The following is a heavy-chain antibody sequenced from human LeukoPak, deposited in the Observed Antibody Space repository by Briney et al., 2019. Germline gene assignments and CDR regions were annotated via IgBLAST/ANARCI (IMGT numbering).Heavy chain of an antibody. V-gene: IGHV6-1*01. Sequence: SQTLSLTCAISGDSVSSNSVTWNWIRQSPSRGLEWLGRTYYRSTWYNDYAVSVRGRITVNPDTSKNQFSLHLNSVTPEDTAVYYCARRLTQYDCFDPWGQGSLVTVSS. CDR2: TYYRSTWYN. CDR1: GDSVSSNSVT. J-gene: IGHJ5*02. CDR3: ARRLTQYDCFDP. D-gene: IGHD2-2*01.